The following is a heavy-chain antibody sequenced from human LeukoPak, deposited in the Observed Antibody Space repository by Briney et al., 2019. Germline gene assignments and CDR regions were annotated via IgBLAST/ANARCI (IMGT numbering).Heavy chain of an antibody. CDR1: GYSFTSYC. Sequence: KFGESLKISCKGSGYSFTSYCIGGVRHMPGKGLDGMGIIYPVDSDTRYSPSFQGQVTISADKSISTAYLQWSSLKASDTAMYYCARLPPRSGSYRPYFDYWGQGTLVTVSS. CDR2: IYPVDSDT. CDR3: ARLPPRSGSYRPYFDY. J-gene: IGHJ4*02. D-gene: IGHD1-26*01. V-gene: IGHV5-51*01.